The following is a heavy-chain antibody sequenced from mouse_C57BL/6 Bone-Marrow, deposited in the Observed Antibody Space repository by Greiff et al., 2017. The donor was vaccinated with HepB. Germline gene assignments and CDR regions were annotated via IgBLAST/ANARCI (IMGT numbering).Heavy chain of an antibody. D-gene: IGHD3-1*01. J-gene: IGHJ4*01. CDR3: TREGYTRDYYAMDY. CDR2: ISSGGDYI. CDR1: GFTFSSYA. Sequence: EVQLQQSGEGLVKPGGSLKLSCAASGFTFSSYAMSWVRQTPEKRLEWVAYISSGGDYIYYADTVKGRFTISRDNARNTLYLQMSSLKSEDTAMYYCTREGYTRDYYAMDYWGQGTSVTVSS. V-gene: IGHV5-9-1*02.